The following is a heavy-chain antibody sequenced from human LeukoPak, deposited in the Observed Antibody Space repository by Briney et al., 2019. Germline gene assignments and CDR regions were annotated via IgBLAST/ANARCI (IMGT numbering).Heavy chain of an antibody. V-gene: IGHV3-20*04. CDR1: GLTFVDYG. D-gene: IGHD3-3*02. Sequence: PGGSLRLSCATSGLTFVDYGLSWVRRAPGKGLEWLCAINYNGAITDYADSVKGRFTISRDNAKNSLYLQMDSLRAEDTALYYCARDRLGPSFSVSHFDLWGQGTLVTVSS. CDR2: INYNGAIT. J-gene: IGHJ4*02. CDR3: ARDRLGPSFSVSHFDL.